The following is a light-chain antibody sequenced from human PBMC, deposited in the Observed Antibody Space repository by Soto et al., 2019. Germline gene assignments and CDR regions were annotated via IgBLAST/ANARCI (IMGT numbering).Light chain of an antibody. CDR1: QSVTSSY. V-gene: IGKV3-20*01. J-gene: IGKJ1*01. CDR3: QQYVTSPWT. Sequence: EIVLTQSPGTLSLSPGDRATLSCRATQSVTSSYLAWYQQKPGQAPRLLIYDASNRATGIPDRFSGRGSGTDFTLTISRLEPEDFAVYFCQQYVTSPWTFGQGTKVEIK. CDR2: DAS.